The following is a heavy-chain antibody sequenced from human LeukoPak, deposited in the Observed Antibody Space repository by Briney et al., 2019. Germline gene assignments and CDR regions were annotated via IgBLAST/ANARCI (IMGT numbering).Heavy chain of an antibody. CDR3: ARDGRYCIITSCYGYYGMDV. J-gene: IGHJ6*02. CDR2: IYSGGST. V-gene: IGHV3-53*04. CDR1: GFTVSSNY. D-gene: IGHD2-2*01. Sequence: PGGSLRLSCAASGFTVSSNYMSWVRQAPGKELEWVSVIYSGGSTYYADSVKGRFTISRQNSKNTLDLQVNSLRPEDTAVYYCARDGRYCIITSCYGYYGMDVWGQGTTVTVTS.